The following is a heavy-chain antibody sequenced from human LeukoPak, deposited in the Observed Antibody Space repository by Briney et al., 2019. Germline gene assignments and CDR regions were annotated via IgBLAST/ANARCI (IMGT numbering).Heavy chain of an antibody. CDR3: ARSNANSFDS. CDR1: GFTFSSYW. J-gene: IGHJ4*02. D-gene: IGHD2-2*01. V-gene: IGHV3-74*01. CDR2: IDSDGSST. Sequence: GGSLRLSCAASGFTFSSYWMYWVRQAPGKGLVWVSRIDSDGSSTDYADSAKGRFTISRDNAKNTLYLQMNSLGAEDTAVYYCARSNANSFDSWGPGTLVTVSS.